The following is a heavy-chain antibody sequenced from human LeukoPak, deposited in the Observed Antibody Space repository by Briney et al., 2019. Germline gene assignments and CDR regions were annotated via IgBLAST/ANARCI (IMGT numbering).Heavy chain of an antibody. CDR1: GFTFSSYA. Sequence: GGSLGLSCAASGFTFSSYATSWVRQAPGKGLEWVSAISGSGGSTYYADSVKGRFTISRDNSKNTLYLQMNSLRAEDTAVYYCARLIVGATGFDYWGQGTLVTVSS. D-gene: IGHD1-26*01. CDR2: ISGSGGST. V-gene: IGHV3-23*01. CDR3: ARLIVGATGFDY. J-gene: IGHJ4*02.